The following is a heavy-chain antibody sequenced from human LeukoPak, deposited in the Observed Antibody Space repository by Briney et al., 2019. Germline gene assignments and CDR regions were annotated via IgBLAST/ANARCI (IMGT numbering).Heavy chain of an antibody. CDR3: ARGLFYQQPTQFDY. CDR2: MNPNSGNT. CDR1: GYTFTSYD. D-gene: IGHD6-13*01. Sequence: ASVKVSCKGSGYTFTSYDINWVRQATGQGLEWMGWMNPNSGNTGYAQKFQGRVTMTRNTSISTAYMELSSLRSEDTAVYYCARGLFYQQPTQFDYWGQGTLVTVSS. J-gene: IGHJ4*02. V-gene: IGHV1-8*01.